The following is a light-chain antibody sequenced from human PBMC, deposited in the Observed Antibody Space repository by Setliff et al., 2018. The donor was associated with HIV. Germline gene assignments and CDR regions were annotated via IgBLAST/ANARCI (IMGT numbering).Light chain of an antibody. CDR1: SSNFGAGYD. Sequence: QSVLTQPPSVSGTPGQRVTISCTGNSSNFGAGYDVHWYRQLPGTAPKLLISGNNNRPSGVPDRFSGSKSGTSASLAITGLQAEDEADYYCQSYDSSLSAYVFGTGTKVTVL. CDR2: GNN. V-gene: IGLV1-40*01. CDR3: QSYDSSLSAYV. J-gene: IGLJ1*01.